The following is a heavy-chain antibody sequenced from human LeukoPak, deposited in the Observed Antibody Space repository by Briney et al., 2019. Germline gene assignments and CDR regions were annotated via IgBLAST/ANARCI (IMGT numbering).Heavy chain of an antibody. V-gene: IGHV3-23*01. CDR3: ARLQIRSTVTTLYYFDH. D-gene: IGHD4-17*01. J-gene: IGHJ4*02. Sequence: GGSLRLSCAASGFTFNSYAMIWLPPAPGKGRVGLLDLSDRGGSTHYADSVKGSFPISRDNSKNTLYLQMNSLSTEDTAVYYCARLQIRSTVTTLYYFDHWAQGTLVSVSS. CDR1: GFTFNSYA. CDR2: LSDRGGST.